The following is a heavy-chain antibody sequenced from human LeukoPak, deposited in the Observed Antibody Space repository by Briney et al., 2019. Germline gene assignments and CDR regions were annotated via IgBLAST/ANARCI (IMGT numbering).Heavy chain of an antibody. CDR2: ISGDGGST. CDR3: AKDGYYDILTGSNWYFDL. Sequence: GGSLRLSCAASGFTFDDYAMHWVRQAPGKGLEWVSLISGDGGSTYYADSVKGRFTISRDNSKNSLYLQMNSLRTEDTALYYCAKDGYYDILTGSNWYFDLWVRGTLVTVSS. D-gene: IGHD3-9*01. CDR1: GFTFDDYA. J-gene: IGHJ2*01. V-gene: IGHV3-43*02.